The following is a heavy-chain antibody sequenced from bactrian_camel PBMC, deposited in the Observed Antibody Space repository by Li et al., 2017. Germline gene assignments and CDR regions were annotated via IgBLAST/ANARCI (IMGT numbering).Heavy chain of an antibody. CDR1: GHTVKWKL. CDR3: AADRERGADSCAEYGLVAYEYNY. CDR2: IDNDGST. V-gene: IGHV3S53*01. Sequence: HVQLVESGGGSVQSGGSLNLSCTTSGHTVKWKLMGWFRQVPGRPREGVATIDNDGSTTYAESVKGRFTVSKDKSNNTLYLQMDSLKPEDTAMYYCAADRERGADSCAEYGLVAYEYNYWGQGTQVTVS. D-gene: IGHD7*01. J-gene: IGHJ4*01.